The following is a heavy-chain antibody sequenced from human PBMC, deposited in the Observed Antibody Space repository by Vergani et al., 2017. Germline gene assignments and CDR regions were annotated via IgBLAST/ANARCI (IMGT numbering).Heavy chain of an antibody. CDR3: ARRGILTGYYRHDAFDI. J-gene: IGHJ3*02. Sequence: EVRLVQSGAEVKKPGESLKISCKGSGYSFTSYWIGWVRQMPGKGLEWMGIIYPGDSDTRYSPSFQGQVTISADKSISTAYLQWSSLKASDTAMYYCARRGILTGYYRHDAFDIWGQGTMVTVSS. D-gene: IGHD3-9*01. V-gene: IGHV5-51*01. CDR1: GYSFTSYW. CDR2: IYPGDSDT.